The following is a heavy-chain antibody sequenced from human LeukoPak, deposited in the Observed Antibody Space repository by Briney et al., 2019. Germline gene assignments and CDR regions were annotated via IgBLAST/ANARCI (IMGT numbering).Heavy chain of an antibody. CDR3: ARGGGYSDPGFDY. Sequence: PSETLSLTCAVYGRSFNDYYWSWIRQPPGKGLEWIGEINHSGSTNYNPSLKSRVTISIDTSKNQFSLKLSSVTAADTAVYYCARGGGYSDPGFDYWGQGTLVTVSS. D-gene: IGHD5-12*01. J-gene: IGHJ4*02. CDR2: INHSGST. CDR1: GRSFNDYY. V-gene: IGHV4-34*01.